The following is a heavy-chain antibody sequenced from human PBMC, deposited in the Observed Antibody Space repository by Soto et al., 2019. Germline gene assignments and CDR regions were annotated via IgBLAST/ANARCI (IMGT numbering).Heavy chain of an antibody. CDR2: IYSGGST. CDR3: ARLAAAGRFDI. Sequence: PGGSLRLSCAASGFTVSSNYMIWVRQAPGKGLEWVSVIYSGGSTYYADSVKGRFTISRHNSKNTLYLQMNSLRAEDTAVYYCARLAAAGRFDIWGQGTMVTVSS. V-gene: IGHV3-53*04. CDR1: GFTVSSNY. J-gene: IGHJ3*02. D-gene: IGHD6-13*01.